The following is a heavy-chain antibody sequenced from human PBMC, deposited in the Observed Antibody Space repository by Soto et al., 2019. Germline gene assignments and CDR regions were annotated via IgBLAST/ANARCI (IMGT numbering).Heavy chain of an antibody. V-gene: IGHV5-51*01. Sequence: GESLKISCKGSGYSFTSYWIGWVRQMPGKGLEWMGIIYPGDSDTRYSPSFQGQVTISADKSISTAYLQWSSLKASDTAMYYCARGSDRWFGELLPHYYYGMDVWGQGTTVTVSS. CDR1: GYSFTSYW. D-gene: IGHD3-10*01. CDR3: ARGSDRWFGELLPHYYYGMDV. J-gene: IGHJ6*02. CDR2: IYPGDSDT.